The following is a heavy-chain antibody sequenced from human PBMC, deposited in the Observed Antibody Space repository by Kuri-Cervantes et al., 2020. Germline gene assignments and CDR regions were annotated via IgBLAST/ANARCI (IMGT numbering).Heavy chain of an antibody. V-gene: IGHV3-7*01. CDR1: GFTVSSNY. Sequence: GESLKISCAASGFTVSSNYMSWVRQAPGKGLEWVANIKQDGSEKYYVDSVKGRFTISRDNAKNSLYLQMNSLRAEDTAVYYCARASGYSYGYQNYYYYGMDVWGQGTTVTVSS. CDR3: ARASGYSYGYQNYYYYGMDV. CDR2: IKQDGSEK. D-gene: IGHD5-18*01. J-gene: IGHJ6*02.